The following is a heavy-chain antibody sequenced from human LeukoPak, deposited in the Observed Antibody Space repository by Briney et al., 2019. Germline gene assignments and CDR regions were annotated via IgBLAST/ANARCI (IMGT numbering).Heavy chain of an antibody. Sequence: PSETLSLTCAVYGGSFSGYYWSWIRQPPGKGLEWVGEINHGGSTKYNPSLKSRVTISVDTSKNQFSMRLSSVTAADTAVYYCARGGNRGYVDWGQGTLVTVSS. CDR3: ARGGNRGYVD. CDR2: INHGGST. CDR1: GGSFSGYY. V-gene: IGHV4-34*01. D-gene: IGHD3-22*01. J-gene: IGHJ4*02.